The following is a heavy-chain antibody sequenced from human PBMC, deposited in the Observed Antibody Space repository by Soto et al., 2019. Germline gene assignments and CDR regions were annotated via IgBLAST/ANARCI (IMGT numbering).Heavy chain of an antibody. CDR3: ARAYSDAFDI. CDR2: ISSSGTGI. V-gene: IGHV3-11*01. D-gene: IGHD2-15*01. Sequence: GGSLRLSCAASGFTFSDYYMTWIRQAPGKGLEWVSYISSSGTGIYYADSMKGRFTISRDNAKKSLYLQMSSLRAEDTAVYYCARAYSDAFDIWGQGTMVTVSS. J-gene: IGHJ3*02. CDR1: GFTFSDYY.